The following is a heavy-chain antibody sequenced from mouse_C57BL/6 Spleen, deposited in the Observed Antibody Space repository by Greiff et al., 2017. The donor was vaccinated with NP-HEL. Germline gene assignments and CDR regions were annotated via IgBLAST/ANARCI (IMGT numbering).Heavy chain of an antibody. V-gene: IGHV3-6*01. CDR1: GYSITSGYY. J-gene: IGHJ2*01. D-gene: IGHD1-1*01. CDR2: ISYDGSN. CDR3: ARGGGGFITTEVPGFDY. Sequence: EVKLLESGPGLVKPSQSLSLTCSVTGYSITSGYYWNWIRQFPGNKLEWMGYISYDGSNNYNPCLKNRISITRDTSKNQFFLKLNSVTTEDTATYYCARGGGGFITTEVPGFDYWGQGTTLTVSS.